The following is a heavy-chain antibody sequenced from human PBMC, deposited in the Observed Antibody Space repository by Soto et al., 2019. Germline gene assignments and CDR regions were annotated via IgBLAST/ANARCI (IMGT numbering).Heavy chain of an antibody. D-gene: IGHD6-19*01. CDR1: GYTLTELS. J-gene: IGHJ6*02. CDR2: FDPEDGET. Sequence: ASVKVSCKVSGYTLTELSMHWVRQAPGKGLEWMGGFDPEDGETTYAQKFQGRVTMTEDTSTDTAYMELSSLRSEDTVVYYCATSRQWPTRNYYYYYGMDVWGQGTTVTVSS. V-gene: IGHV1-24*01. CDR3: ATSRQWPTRNYYYYYGMDV.